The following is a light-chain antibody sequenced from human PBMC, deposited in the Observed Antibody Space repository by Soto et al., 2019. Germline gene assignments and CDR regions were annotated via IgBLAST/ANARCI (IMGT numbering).Light chain of an antibody. CDR3: QQLSRYPLT. Sequence: DIQLTQSPSVLSASVGDTVTITCRASQALSNDLAWYQQKPGQAPDLLIYSASTLQSGVPSRFSGSGSETEFRLTIRAQQPEYFATYYCQQLSRYPLTFGGGTKVDIK. V-gene: IGKV1-9*01. CDR1: QALSND. J-gene: IGKJ4*01. CDR2: SAS.